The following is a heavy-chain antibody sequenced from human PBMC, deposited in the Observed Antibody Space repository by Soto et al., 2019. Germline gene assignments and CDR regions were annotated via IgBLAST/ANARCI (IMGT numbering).Heavy chain of an antibody. CDR3: ARGGTAIDY. CDR1: GYTFTNFG. CDR2: ISAYNGNT. Sequence: QVQLVQSGAEVKKPGASVKVSCKASGYTFTNFGISWVRQAPGQGLEWMGWISAYNGNTKYAQNFKGRVTITTDTSTNTVYMEMRSLRSDDTAVYYCARGGTAIDYWGQGTLVTVSS. J-gene: IGHJ4*02. D-gene: IGHD2-21*02. V-gene: IGHV1-18*01.